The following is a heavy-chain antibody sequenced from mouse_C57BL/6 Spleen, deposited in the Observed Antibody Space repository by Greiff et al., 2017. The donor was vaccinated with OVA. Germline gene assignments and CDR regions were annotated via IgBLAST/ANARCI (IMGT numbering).Heavy chain of an antibody. J-gene: IGHJ2*01. CDR3: TQTAQAHY. Sequence: DVQLQESGAELVRPGASVKLSCTASGFNIKDDYMHWVKQRPEQGLEWIGWIDPENGDTEYASKFQGKATITADTSSNTAYLQLSSLTSEDTAVYYCTQTAQAHYWGQGTTLTVSS. CDR1: GFNIKDDY. CDR2: IDPENGDT. D-gene: IGHD3-2*02. V-gene: IGHV14-4*01.